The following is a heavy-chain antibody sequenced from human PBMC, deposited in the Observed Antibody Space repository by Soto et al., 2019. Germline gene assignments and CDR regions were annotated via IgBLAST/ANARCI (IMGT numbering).Heavy chain of an antibody. CDR3: ARAIETAMDPCDY. V-gene: IGHV3-30-3*01. CDR2: ISDDGSIK. CDR1: GFTFSEYY. J-gene: IGHJ4*02. D-gene: IGHD5-18*01. Sequence: GGSLRLSCAASGFTFSEYYMAWIRQAPGKGLEWVAVISDDGSIKYYADSVKGRFTISRDNSKNTFYLQMNSLRGDDTALYYCARAIETAMDPCDYWGQGALVTVSS.